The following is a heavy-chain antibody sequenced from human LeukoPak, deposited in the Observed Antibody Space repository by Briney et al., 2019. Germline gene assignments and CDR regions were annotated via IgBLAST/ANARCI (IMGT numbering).Heavy chain of an antibody. CDR3: ARESHEGATRAYNWFDP. V-gene: IGHV3-30*04. CDR1: GFTFSSYA. Sequence: GGSLRLSCAASGFTFSSYAMHWVRQAPGKGLEWVAVISYDGSNKYYADSVKGRFTISRDNSKNTVYLQMNSLRPEDTALYYCARESHEGATRAYNWFDPWGQGTLVTVSS. D-gene: IGHD1-26*01. CDR2: ISYDGSNK. J-gene: IGHJ5*02.